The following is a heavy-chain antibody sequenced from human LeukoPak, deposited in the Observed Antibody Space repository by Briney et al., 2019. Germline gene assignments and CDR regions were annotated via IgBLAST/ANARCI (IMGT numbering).Heavy chain of an antibody. CDR2: ISAYNGNI. J-gene: IGHJ5*02. V-gene: IGHV1-18*01. CDR3: ARVPSGGELLT. CDR1: GYTFTSYG. Sequence: GASVKVSCKASGYTFTSYGISWVRQAPGQGLEWMGWISAYNGNINYAPKFQGRVTLTTDTSTSTAYMELTSLRSDDTAVYYCARVPSGGELLTWGQGTLVTVSS. D-gene: IGHD1-26*01.